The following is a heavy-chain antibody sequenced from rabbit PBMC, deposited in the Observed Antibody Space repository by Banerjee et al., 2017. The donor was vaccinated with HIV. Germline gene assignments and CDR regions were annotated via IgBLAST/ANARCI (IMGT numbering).Heavy chain of an antibody. D-gene: IGHD4-1*01. J-gene: IGHJ4*01. CDR3: ARDLAGVIGWNFNL. CDR2: ITYGGSA. CDR1: GFDFSTYG. V-gene: IGHV1S39*01. Sequence: QEQLVESGGDLVQPGGSLKLSCKASGFDFSTYGVNWVRQAPGKGLEWIGYITYGGSAYYASWVKGRFTISKTSSTTVTLQMTSLTAADTATYFCARDLAGVIGWNFNLWGQGTLVTVS.